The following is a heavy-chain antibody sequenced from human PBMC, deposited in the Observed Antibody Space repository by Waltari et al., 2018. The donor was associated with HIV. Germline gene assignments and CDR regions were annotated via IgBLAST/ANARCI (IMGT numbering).Heavy chain of an antibody. V-gene: IGHV3-15*01. CDR1: GFTLTNAW. J-gene: IGHJ4*02. CDR2: IKSEYDGGTT. CDR3: TSTGGGITDY. D-gene: IGHD2-15*01. Sequence: EVQLVESGGGLVKPGESLRLSCAASGFTLTNAWMSWVRQAPGKGLEWVGRIKSEYDGGTTDYAAPVKGRFTISRDDSKNALYLQMNSLKTEYTALYYCTSTGGGITDYWGQGTLVTVSS.